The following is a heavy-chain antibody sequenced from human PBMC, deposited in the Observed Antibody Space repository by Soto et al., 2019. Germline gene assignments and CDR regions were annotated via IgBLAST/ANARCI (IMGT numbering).Heavy chain of an antibody. J-gene: IGHJ4*02. CDR1: GGTFSSYT. V-gene: IGHV1-69*02. D-gene: IGHD3-22*01. CDR2: IIPILGIA. Sequence: QVQLVQSGAEVKKPGSSVKVSCKASGGTFSSYTISWVRQAPGQGLEWMGRIIPILGIANYAQKFQGRVTNTADKSTRTAYMELSSLRSEDTAVYSCASNRVVDSSGYSPSGGQGTLVTVAS. CDR3: ASNRVVDSSGYSPS.